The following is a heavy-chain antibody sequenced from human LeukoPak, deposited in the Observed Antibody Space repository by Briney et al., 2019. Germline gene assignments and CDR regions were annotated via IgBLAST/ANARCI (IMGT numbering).Heavy chain of an antibody. D-gene: IGHD3-16*01. CDR1: GYTFTGYY. CDR2: ISAYNGNT. Sequence: ASVKVSCKASGYTFTGYYMHWVRQAPGQGLEWMGWISAYNGNTNYAQKLQGRVTMTTDTSTSTAYMELRSLRSDDTAVYYCAREKTTYYDYVWGYSFDYWGQGTLVTVSS. V-gene: IGHV1-18*04. CDR3: AREKTTYYDYVWGYSFDY. J-gene: IGHJ4*02.